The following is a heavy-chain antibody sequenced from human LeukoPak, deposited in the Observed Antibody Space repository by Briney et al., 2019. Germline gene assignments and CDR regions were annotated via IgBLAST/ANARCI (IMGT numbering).Heavy chain of an antibody. V-gene: IGHV1-18*01. D-gene: IGHD2-2*01. Sequence: ASVKVSCKASGYTFTSYGISWVRQAPGQGLEWMGWISAYNGNTNYAQKLQGRVTMTTDTSTSTAYMELRSLRSDDTAVYYCARDLEAGLLCSTSCRSQTYNWFDPWGQGTLVTVSS. J-gene: IGHJ5*02. CDR1: GYTFTSYG. CDR2: ISAYNGNT. CDR3: ARDLEAGLLCSTSCRSQTYNWFDP.